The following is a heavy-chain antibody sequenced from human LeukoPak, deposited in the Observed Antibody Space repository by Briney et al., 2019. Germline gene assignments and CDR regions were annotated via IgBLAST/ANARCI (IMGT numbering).Heavy chain of an antibody. V-gene: IGHV3-23*01. J-gene: IGHJ4*02. Sequence: GGSLRLSCAASGITFSSYGMSWVRQAPGKGLEWVSSISSTGGTTYYADSVKGRFTISRDNSKNTLYLQMNSLRAEDTAIYYCANWVEGSLQYFDYWGQGALVTVSS. CDR3: ANWVEGSLQYFDY. CDR1: GITFSSYG. D-gene: IGHD3-10*01. CDR2: ISSTGGTT.